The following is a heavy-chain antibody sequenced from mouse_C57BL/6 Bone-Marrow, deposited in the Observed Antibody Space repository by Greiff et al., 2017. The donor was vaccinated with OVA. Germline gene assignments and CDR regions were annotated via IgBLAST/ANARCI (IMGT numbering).Heavy chain of an antibody. J-gene: IGHJ1*03. CDR1: GFNIKDDY. Sequence: EVQLVESGAELVRPGASVKLSCTASGFNIKDDYMHWVKQRPEQGLEWIGWIDPENGDTEYASKFQGKATITADTSSNTAYLQLSSLTSEDTAVYYCKGYGSSYGWYFDVWGTGTTVTVSS. V-gene: IGHV14-4*01. D-gene: IGHD1-1*01. CDR3: KGYGSSYGWYFDV. CDR2: IDPENGDT.